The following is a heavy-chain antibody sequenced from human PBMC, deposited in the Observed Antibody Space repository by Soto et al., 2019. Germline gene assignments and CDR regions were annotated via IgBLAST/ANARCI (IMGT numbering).Heavy chain of an antibody. Sequence: QVQLQESGPGLVKPSQTLSLTCTVSGGSISSGGYYWSWIRQHPGKGLEWIGYIYYSGSTYYNPSLKSRVTISVDTSKNQFSLKLSSVTAADTAVYYCARERAHMVRGVITWGPFDYWGQGTLVTVSS. D-gene: IGHD3-10*01. CDR3: ARERAHMVRGVITWGPFDY. CDR1: GGSISSGGYY. CDR2: IYYSGST. V-gene: IGHV4-31*03. J-gene: IGHJ4*02.